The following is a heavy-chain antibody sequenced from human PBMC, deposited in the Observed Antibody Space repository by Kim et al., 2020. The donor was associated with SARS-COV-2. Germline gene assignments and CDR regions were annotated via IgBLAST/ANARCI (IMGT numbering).Heavy chain of an antibody. V-gene: IGHV3-30*02. CDR3: AKTVTIYSSSYYYGMDV. D-gene: IGHD6-6*01. J-gene: IGHJ6*02. Sequence: VKGRFTISRDNSKNTLYLQMNSLRADDTAVYYCAKTVTIYSSSYYYGMDVWGQGTTVTVSS.